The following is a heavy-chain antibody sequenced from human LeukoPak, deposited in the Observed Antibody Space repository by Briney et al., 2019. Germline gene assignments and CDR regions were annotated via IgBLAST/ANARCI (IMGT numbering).Heavy chain of an antibody. D-gene: IGHD6-13*01. J-gene: IGHJ3*02. CDR1: GGSISSYY. CDR3: ARIGKAAARFAFEI. Sequence: APETLSLTCTVSGGSISSYYWSWIRQPPGKGLEWIGYIYYSGSTNYNPSLKSRVTISVDTSKNQFSLKLSSVTAADTAVYYCARIGKAAARFAFEIWGQGTMVTVSS. CDR2: IYYSGST. V-gene: IGHV4-59*01.